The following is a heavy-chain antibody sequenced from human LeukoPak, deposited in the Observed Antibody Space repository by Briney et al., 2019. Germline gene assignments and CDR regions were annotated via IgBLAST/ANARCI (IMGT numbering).Heavy chain of an antibody. D-gene: IGHD3-22*01. J-gene: IGHJ4*02. Sequence: GGSLTLSCVASGFTLSSNWMSWVRPAQGKGLEGVANIKQGGSEKHYVDSVKGRFTITRDNAKNSVYLQIHRLRHEDTAMYCCAREHAYYYDSSGTALTAEIKDYFDYWGPGTLVTVSS. CDR3: AREHAYYYDSSGTALTAEIKDYFDY. CDR1: GFTLSSNW. V-gene: IGHV3-7*01. CDR2: IKQGGSEK.